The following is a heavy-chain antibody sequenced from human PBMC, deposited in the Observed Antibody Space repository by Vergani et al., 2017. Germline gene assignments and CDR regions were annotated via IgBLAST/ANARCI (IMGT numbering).Heavy chain of an antibody. Sequence: EVQLVESGGGLVQPGGSLRLSCAASGFTFSRHWMHWVCQAPGKGLVWVSRVNPEGTNTPYADSVKGRFTISRDNAKNMMYLQLNSLRDEDTAVYYCARDGRIDAKGTVLYYWGQGNLVTVSS. CDR1: GFTFSRHW. D-gene: IGHD2/OR15-2a*01. V-gene: IGHV3-74*01. CDR2: VNPEGTNT. J-gene: IGHJ4*02. CDR3: ARDGRIDAKGTVLYY.